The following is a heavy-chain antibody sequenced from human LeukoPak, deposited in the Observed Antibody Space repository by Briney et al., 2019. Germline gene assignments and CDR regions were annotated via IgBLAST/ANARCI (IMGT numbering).Heavy chain of an antibody. CDR1: GFTFSRYW. D-gene: IGHD4-17*01. J-gene: IGHJ4*02. CDR3: ATSGFTVTTPFDY. Sequence: PGGSLRLSCAASGFTFSRYWMHWVRQAPGKGLVWVSSINSDGTTTNYADSVKGRFTISRDNAKNTLYLQMHSLRAEDTAVYYCATSGFTVTTPFDYRGQGTLVTVSS. CDR2: INSDGTTT. V-gene: IGHV3-74*01.